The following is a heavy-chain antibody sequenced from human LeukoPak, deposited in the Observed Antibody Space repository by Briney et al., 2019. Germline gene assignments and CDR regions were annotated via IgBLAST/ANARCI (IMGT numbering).Heavy chain of an antibody. CDR3: VRDRGTYRPIDY. CDR2: INTDGSST. CDR1: GFTFSSYW. Sequence: GGSLRLSCAASGFTFSSYWMHWVRQAPGKGLVWVSRINTDGSSTSYADSVKGRFTISRDNAKNSLYLQMNSLRAEDTAIYYCVRDRGTYRPIDYWGQGTLVTVSS. D-gene: IGHD1-26*01. V-gene: IGHV3-74*01. J-gene: IGHJ4*02.